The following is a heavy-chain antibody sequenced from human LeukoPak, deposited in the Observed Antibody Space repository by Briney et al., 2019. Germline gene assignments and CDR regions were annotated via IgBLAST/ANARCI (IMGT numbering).Heavy chain of an antibody. V-gene: IGHV6-1*01. J-gene: IGHJ4*02. Sequence: SQTLSLTCTISGDSVSSNSAAWNWIRQSPSRGLEWLGRTYYRSKWYYDYAVAVKSRISINPDTSKNQFSLQLSSVTPEDTAVYYCARDPVGGSTIFDYWGQGTLVTVSS. CDR3: ARDPVGGSTIFDY. CDR2: TYYRSKWYY. CDR1: GDSVSSNSAA. D-gene: IGHD1-26*01.